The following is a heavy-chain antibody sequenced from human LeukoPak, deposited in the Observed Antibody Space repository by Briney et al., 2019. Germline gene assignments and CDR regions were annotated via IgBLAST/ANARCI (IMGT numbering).Heavy chain of an antibody. CDR3: ARDPPSIAVAGRMLMMDDY. CDR1: GGSMSSSSYY. CDR2: IYYSGSS. V-gene: IGHV4-39*01. D-gene: IGHD6-19*01. Sequence: NSSGTLSLTCTVSGGSMSSSSYYWGWIRQPPGKGLEWIGSIYYSGSSYYNPSLKSRVTISVDTSKNQFSLKLSSVTAADTAVYYCARDPPSIAVAGRMLMMDDYWGQGTLVTVSS. J-gene: IGHJ4*02.